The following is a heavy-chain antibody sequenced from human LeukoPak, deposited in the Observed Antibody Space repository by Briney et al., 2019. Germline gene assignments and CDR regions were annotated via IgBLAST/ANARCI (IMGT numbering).Heavy chain of an antibody. V-gene: IGHV1-69*04. Sequence: GASVKVSCKASGGTFSSYAISWVRQAPGQGLEWMGRIIPILGIANYAQKFHGRVTITADKSTSTAYMELSSLRSEDTAVYYCARGRPPYYDFDYWGQGTLVTVSS. CDR2: IIPILGIA. CDR1: GGTFSSYA. D-gene: IGHD3-3*01. CDR3: ARGRPPYYDFDY. J-gene: IGHJ4*02.